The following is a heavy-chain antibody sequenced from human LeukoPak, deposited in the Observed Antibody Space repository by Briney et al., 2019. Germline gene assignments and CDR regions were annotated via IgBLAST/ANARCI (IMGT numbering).Heavy chain of an antibody. D-gene: IGHD6-19*01. CDR1: GGTFSSYT. CDR3: FYSSGLAPYGMDV. CDR2: IIPILGIA. V-gene: IGHV1-69*02. J-gene: IGHJ6*02. Sequence: GASVKVSCKASGGTFSSYTISWVRQAPGQGLEWMGRIIPILGIANYAQKFQGRVTITADKSTSTAYMELSSLRSEDTAVYYCFYSSGLAPYGMDVWGQGTTVTVSS.